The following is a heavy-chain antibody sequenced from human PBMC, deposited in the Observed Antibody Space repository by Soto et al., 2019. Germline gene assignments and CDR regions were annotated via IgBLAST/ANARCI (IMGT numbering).Heavy chain of an antibody. J-gene: IGHJ3*02. CDR1: GDSVSSNDAA. Sequence: QVQLQQSGPGLVKPSQTLSLTCAISGDSVSSNDAAWKWIRQSPSRGLEWLGRTYYRSKWKNDSSATVKSPTIINPDTAKNQFSLQLLAVTLEDTAIYYCAREGTSYNRNWKTACDSWGQGAKVTIAS. V-gene: IGHV6-1*01. CDR3: AREGTSYNRNWKTACDS. CDR2: TYYRSKWKN. D-gene: IGHD1-7*01.